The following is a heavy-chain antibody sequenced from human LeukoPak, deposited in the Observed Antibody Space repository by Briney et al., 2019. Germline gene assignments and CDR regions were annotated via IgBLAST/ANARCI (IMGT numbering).Heavy chain of an antibody. D-gene: IGHD3-9*01. CDR1: GGSFSGYY. CDR2: INHSGST. Sequence: MSSETLSLTCAVYGGSFSGYYWSWIRLPPGRGLEWIGEINHSGSTNYNPSLKSRVTISVDTSKNQFSLKLSSVTAADTAVYYCARRGTTYYDILTGYYHNWFDPWGQGTLVTVSS. J-gene: IGHJ5*02. V-gene: IGHV4-34*01. CDR3: ARRGTTYYDILTGYYHNWFDP.